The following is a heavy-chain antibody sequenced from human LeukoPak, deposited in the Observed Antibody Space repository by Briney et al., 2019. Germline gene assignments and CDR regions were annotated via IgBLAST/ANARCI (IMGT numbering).Heavy chain of an antibody. J-gene: IGHJ6*02. V-gene: IGHV4-34*01. CDR1: GGSFSGYY. Sequence: SETLSLTCAVYGGSFSGYYWSWIRQPPGKGLEWIGEINHSGSTNYNPSLKSRVTISVDTSKNQFSLKLSSVTAADTAVYYCARGKAAAGSLYYYGMDVWGQGTTVTVSS. CDR2: INHSGST. D-gene: IGHD6-13*01. CDR3: ARGKAAAGSLYYYGMDV.